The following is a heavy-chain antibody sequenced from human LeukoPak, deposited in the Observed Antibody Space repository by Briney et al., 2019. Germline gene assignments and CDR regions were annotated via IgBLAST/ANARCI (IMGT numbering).Heavy chain of an antibody. V-gene: IGHV4-34*01. Sequence: PSETLSLTCAVYGGSFGGYYWSWIRQPPGKGLEWIGEINHSGSTNYNPSLKSRVTISVDTSKNQFSLKLSSVTAADTAVYYCARRSVRTYFKRFFPSDYWGQGTLVTVSS. CDR2: INHSGST. CDR3: ARRSVRTYFKRFFPSDY. J-gene: IGHJ4*02. D-gene: IGHD3-10*01. CDR1: GGSFGGYY.